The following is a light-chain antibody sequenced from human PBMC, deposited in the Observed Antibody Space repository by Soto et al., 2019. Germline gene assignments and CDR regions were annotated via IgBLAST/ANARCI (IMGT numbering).Light chain of an antibody. CDR2: HAS. Sequence: DIQMTQSPSSMSASVGDRFTITCRASQSISSYLNWYQQKPGKAPKVLIYHASTLESGVPSRFSGSGSGTEFTLTISSLQPDDFATSYCQQYNSFSTFGQGTRWIT. J-gene: IGKJ1*01. V-gene: IGKV1-5*01. CDR3: QQYNSFST. CDR1: QSISSY.